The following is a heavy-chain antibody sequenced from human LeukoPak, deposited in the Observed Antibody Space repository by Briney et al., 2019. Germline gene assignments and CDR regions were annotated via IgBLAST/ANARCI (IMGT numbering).Heavy chain of an antibody. CDR2: IYYSGST. Sequence: PSETLSLTCTVSGGSISSYYWSWIRQPPGKGLEWIGYIYYSGSTNYNPSLKSRVTISVDTSKNQFSLKLSSVTAADTAVYYCARYVGYCGGGSCYAIFDYWGQGTLVTVSS. CDR1: GGSISSYY. D-gene: IGHD2-15*01. V-gene: IGHV4-59*01. CDR3: ARYVGYCGGGSCYAIFDY. J-gene: IGHJ4*02.